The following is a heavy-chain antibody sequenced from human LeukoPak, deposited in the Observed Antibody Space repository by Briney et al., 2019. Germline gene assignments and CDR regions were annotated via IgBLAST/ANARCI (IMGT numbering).Heavy chain of an antibody. CDR3: ARQALRLYHYDSSGYSTYFDL. V-gene: IGHV4-59*08. CDR1: GGSIGSYY. J-gene: IGHJ2*01. CDR2: IYYSGST. Sequence: SETLSLTCTVSGGSIGSYYWSWIRQPPGKELEWVGYIYYSGSTNYNPSLKSRVTISVDTSKNQFSLKLSSVTAADTAVYYCARQALRLYHYDSSGYSTYFDLWGRGTLVTVSS. D-gene: IGHD3-22*01.